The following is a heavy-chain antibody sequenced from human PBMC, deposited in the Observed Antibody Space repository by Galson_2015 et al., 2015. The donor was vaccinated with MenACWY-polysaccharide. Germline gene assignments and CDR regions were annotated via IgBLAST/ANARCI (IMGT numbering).Heavy chain of an antibody. J-gene: IGHJ6*02. CDR1: GGSFSGSY. V-gene: IGHV4-34*01. CDR3: AHLAYYDSSGYYYYGMDV. Sequence: ETLSLTCAVYGGSFSGSYWSWIRQPPGKGLEWIGEINHSGSTNYNPSLKSRVTISVDTSKNQFSLKLSSVTAADTAVYYCAHLAYYDSSGYYYYGMDVWGQGTTVTVSS. D-gene: IGHD3-22*01. CDR2: INHSGST.